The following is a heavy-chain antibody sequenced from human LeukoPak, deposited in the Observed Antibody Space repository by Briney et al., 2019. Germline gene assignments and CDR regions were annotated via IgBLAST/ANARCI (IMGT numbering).Heavy chain of an antibody. D-gene: IGHD5-18*01. CDR2: IYYSGST. J-gene: IGHJ4*02. Sequence: TSETLSLTCTVSGGSISSYYWSWIRQPPGKGLEWIGYIYYSGSTNCNPSLKSRVTISVDTSKNQFSLKLSSVTAADTAVYYCARLVRGFAYGFDTGFDYWGQGTLVTVSS. CDR3: ARLVRGFAYGFDTGFDY. CDR1: GGSISSYY. V-gene: IGHV4-59*01.